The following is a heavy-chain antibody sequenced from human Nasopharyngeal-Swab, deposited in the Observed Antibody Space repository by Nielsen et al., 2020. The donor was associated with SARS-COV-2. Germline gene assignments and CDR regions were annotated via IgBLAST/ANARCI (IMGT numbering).Heavy chain of an antibody. CDR2: MNPNSGNT. Sequence: WVRQAPGQGLEWMGWMNPNSGNTGYAQKFQGRVTMTRNTSISTAYMEQSSMRSEDTAVYYCASRYYDFWSGYPSAFDIWGQGTMVTVSS. V-gene: IGHV1-8*01. CDR3: ASRYYDFWSGYPSAFDI. J-gene: IGHJ3*02. D-gene: IGHD3-3*01.